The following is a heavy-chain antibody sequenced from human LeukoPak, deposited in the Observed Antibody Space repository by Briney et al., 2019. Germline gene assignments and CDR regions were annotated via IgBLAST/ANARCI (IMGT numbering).Heavy chain of an antibody. J-gene: IGHJ4*02. Sequence: GGSLRLSCAASGFTFSSYAMTWVRQAPGKGLECVSIISDRGSGTYYADSVKGRFTISRDNSKNTLYLQLNSLRVEDTAVYYCAKGLLYYDSSGYYFDYWGQGTLVTVSS. D-gene: IGHD3-22*01. CDR2: ISDRGSGT. CDR3: AKGLLYYDSSGYYFDY. CDR1: GFTFSSYA. V-gene: IGHV3-23*01.